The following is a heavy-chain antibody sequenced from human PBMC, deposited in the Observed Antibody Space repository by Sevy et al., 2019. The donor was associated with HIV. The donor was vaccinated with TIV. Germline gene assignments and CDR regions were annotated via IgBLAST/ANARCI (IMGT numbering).Heavy chain of an antibody. CDR1: GFTFSNAW. D-gene: IGHD4-17*01. Sequence: GGSLRLSCAASGFTFSNAWMSWVRQAPGKGLEWVGRIKTKTEGGTRDYAAPVKGRFTILRDDSRNTLYLQINSLKTEDTAVYYCTRDTVTTYYWGQRTLVTVSS. CDR2: IKTKTEGGTR. V-gene: IGHV3-15*01. J-gene: IGHJ4*02. CDR3: TRDTVTTYY.